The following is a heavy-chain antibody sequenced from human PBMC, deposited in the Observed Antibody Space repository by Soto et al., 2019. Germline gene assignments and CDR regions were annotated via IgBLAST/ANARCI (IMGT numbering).Heavy chain of an antibody. Sequence: QVQLVQSGAEVKKPGASVKVSCKTSGYTFTTYDINWVRQATGQGLEWMGWMNLNSGDTGLVQEFEGRATMTRDTSTSTAYMELSGLRSDDTAVYYCARVNGDIDYWGQGTLVTVSS. CDR3: ARVNGDIDY. J-gene: IGHJ4*02. D-gene: IGHD4-17*01. CDR1: GYTFTTYD. V-gene: IGHV1-8*02. CDR2: MNLNSGDT.